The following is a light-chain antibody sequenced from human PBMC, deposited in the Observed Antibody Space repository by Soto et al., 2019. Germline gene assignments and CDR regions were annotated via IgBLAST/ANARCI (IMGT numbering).Light chain of an antibody. Sequence: DIRMTQSPSTLSAYVGDSVTFTGRASLSISTWLAWYQQKPGKAPKLLIYDASTLQIDVPSRFSGSGSGTEFTLTISALQTYDFATYYCQQYMNYATFCQGNKGEI. CDR2: DAS. CDR3: QQYMNYAT. CDR1: LSISTW. J-gene: IGKJ1*01. V-gene: IGKV1-5*01.